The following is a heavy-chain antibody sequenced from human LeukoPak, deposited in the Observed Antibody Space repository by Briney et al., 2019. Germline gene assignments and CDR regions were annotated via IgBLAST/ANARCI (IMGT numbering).Heavy chain of an antibody. J-gene: IGHJ3*02. V-gene: IGHV4-34*01. CDR2: INHSGST. CDR1: GGSFSGYY. Sequence: SETLSLTCAVYGGSFSGYYWSWIRQPPGKGLEWIGEINHSGSTNYNPSLKSRVTISVDTSKNQFSLKLSSVTAADTAVYYCARFSTVTTKGAFDIWGQGTMVTVSS. CDR3: ARFSTVTTKGAFDI. D-gene: IGHD4-17*01.